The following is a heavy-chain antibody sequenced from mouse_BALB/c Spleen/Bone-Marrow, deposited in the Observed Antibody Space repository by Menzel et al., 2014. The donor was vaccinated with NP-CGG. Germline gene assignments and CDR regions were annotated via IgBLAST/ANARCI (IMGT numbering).Heavy chain of an antibody. V-gene: IGHV14-3*02. CDR2: IDPANGNT. D-gene: IGHD1-1*01. Sequence: DVQLVESGAELAKPGASVKLSCTASGFNIKDTYMHWVKQRPEQGLEWIGRIDPANGNTKYDPKFQGKATITADTSSNTAYLQLSSLTSEDTAVYYCAFYYYGSSLFAYWGQGTLVTVSA. CDR3: AFYYYGSSLFAY. J-gene: IGHJ3*01. CDR1: GFNIKDTY.